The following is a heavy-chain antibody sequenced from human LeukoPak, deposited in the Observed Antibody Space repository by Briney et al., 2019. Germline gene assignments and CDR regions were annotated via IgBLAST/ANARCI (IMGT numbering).Heavy chain of an antibody. CDR3: ASGNTGYDRDSFDI. CDR1: GGSISSGGYS. J-gene: IGHJ3*02. D-gene: IGHD5-12*01. Sequence: SETLSLTCAVSGGSISSGGYSWSWVRQPPGEGLEWVGYIYHSGSTYYNPSLQSRVTISLDRSKNQFSLKLSSMTAADTAVYYCASGNTGYDRDSFDIWGQGTMITVSS. CDR2: IYHSGST. V-gene: IGHV4-30-2*01.